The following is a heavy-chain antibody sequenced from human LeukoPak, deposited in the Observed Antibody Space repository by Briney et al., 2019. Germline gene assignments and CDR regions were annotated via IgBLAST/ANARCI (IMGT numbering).Heavy chain of an antibody. CDR3: AGSLGDYVANAFDI. V-gene: IGHV4-39*07. D-gene: IGHD3-16*01. CDR1: GGSISSSSYY. CDR2: IYYSGST. J-gene: IGHJ3*02. Sequence: PSETLSLTCTVSGGSISSSSYYWGWIRQPPGKGLEWIGSIYYSGSTYYNPSLKSRVTISVDTSKNQFSLKLSSVTAADTAVYYCAGSLGDYVANAFDIWGQGTMVTVSS.